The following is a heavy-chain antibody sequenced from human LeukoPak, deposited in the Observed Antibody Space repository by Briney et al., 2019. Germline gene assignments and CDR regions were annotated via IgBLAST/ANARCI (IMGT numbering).Heavy chain of an antibody. D-gene: IGHD6-13*01. CDR2: IYYTGNT. Sequence: SETLSLTCTVSGVSISSSNSYWGWIRQPPGKGLEWIGSIYYTGNTYYNPSLKSRVTISVDASKNQLSLKLNSVTAADTAVYYCAKDSSSWIDAFDIWGLGTMVIVSS. CDR3: AKDSSSWIDAFDI. CDR1: GVSISSSNSY. V-gene: IGHV4-39*07. J-gene: IGHJ3*02.